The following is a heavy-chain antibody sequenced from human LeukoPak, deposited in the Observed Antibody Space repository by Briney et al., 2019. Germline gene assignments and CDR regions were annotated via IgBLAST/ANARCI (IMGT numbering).Heavy chain of an antibody. CDR2: INTNTGNP. Sequence: ASVKVSCKASGYTFTSYAMNWVRQAPGQGLEWMGWINTNTGNPTYAQGFTGRFVFSLDTSVSTAYLQISSLKAEDTAVYYCARSWLHYYYYYMDVWGKGTTVTVSS. V-gene: IGHV7-4-1*02. J-gene: IGHJ6*03. CDR3: ARSWLHYYYYYMDV. CDR1: GYTFTSYA. D-gene: IGHD3-22*01.